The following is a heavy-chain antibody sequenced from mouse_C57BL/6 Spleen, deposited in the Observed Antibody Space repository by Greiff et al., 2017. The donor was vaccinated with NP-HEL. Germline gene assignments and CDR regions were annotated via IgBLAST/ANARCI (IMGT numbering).Heavy chain of an antibody. D-gene: IGHD2-2*01. Sequence: EVMLVESGGDLVKPGGSLKLSCAASGFTFSSYGMSWVRQTPDKRLEWVATISSGGSYTYYPDSVKGRFTISRDNAKNTLYLQMSSLKSEDTAMYYCARQGEMVRDFDYWGQGTTLTVSS. V-gene: IGHV5-6*01. CDR1: GFTFSSYG. J-gene: IGHJ2*01. CDR3: ARQGEMVRDFDY. CDR2: ISSGGSYT.